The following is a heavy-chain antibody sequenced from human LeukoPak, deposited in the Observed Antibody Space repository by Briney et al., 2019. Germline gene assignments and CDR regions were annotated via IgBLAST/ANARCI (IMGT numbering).Heavy chain of an antibody. CDR1: GGSISSGDYY. V-gene: IGHV4-30-4*01. CDR2: MYYSGSA. J-gene: IGHJ5*02. D-gene: IGHD3-22*01. CDR3: ARPYYYDSRIDP. Sequence: ETSETLSLTCTVSGGSISSGDYYWSWIRQPPGKGLEWVAYMYYSGSAYYNPSLKSRATISVDTSKNQVSLKLTSVTAADTAVYFCARPYYYDSRIDPWGRGTLVTVSS.